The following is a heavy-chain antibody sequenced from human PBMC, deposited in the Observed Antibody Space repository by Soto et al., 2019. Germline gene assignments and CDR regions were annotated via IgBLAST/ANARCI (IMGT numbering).Heavy chain of an antibody. V-gene: IGHV2-26*01. CDR1: GFSLSNARMG. CDR2: IFSNDEK. Sequence: QVTLKESGPVLVKPTETLTLTCTVSGFSLSNARMGVSWIRQPPGKALEWLAHIFSNDEKSYSTSLKSRLTISKDTSKNQVVLTMTNMDPVDTATYYCARITWYSSGWYYFDYWGQGTLVTVSS. D-gene: IGHD6-19*01. J-gene: IGHJ4*02. CDR3: ARITWYSSGWYYFDY.